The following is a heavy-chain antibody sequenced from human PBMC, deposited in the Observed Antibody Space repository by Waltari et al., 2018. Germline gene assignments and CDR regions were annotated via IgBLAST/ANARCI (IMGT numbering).Heavy chain of an antibody. CDR3: ARDSWNNIWHRDY. V-gene: IGHV3-23*01. J-gene: IGHJ4*02. Sequence: EVQLLESGGDLVQPGEALRLSWAASGFTFGSYAMAWVRQAPGRGLEWVSTINGGGSTTFYAGSVKGRFTVSRDNSKNTLYLQINSLRVDDTAVYYCARDSWNNIWHRDYWGQGTLVTVSS. CDR1: GFTFGSYA. D-gene: IGHD1-1*01. CDR2: INGGGSTT.